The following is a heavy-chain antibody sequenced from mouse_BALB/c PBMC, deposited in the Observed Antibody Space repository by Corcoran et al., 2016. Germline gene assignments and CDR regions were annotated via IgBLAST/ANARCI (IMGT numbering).Heavy chain of an antibody. J-gene: IGHJ3*01. D-gene: IGHD2-1*01. CDR2: SDPSNGNT. CDR3: AMGNYTLAWFAY. Sequence: EVQLQQSGAELVKPGASVKLSCTASGFNIKDTYMHWVKQRPEQGLEWIGRSDPSNGNTKYDPKFQGKGTITSDTSSNTADLQLSSLTSEDTAVYYCAMGNYTLAWFAYWGQGTLFTVSA. CDR1: GFNIKDTY. V-gene: IGHV14-3*02.